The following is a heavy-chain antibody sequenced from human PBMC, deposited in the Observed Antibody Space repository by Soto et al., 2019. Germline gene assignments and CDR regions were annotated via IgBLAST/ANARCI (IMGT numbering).Heavy chain of an antibody. D-gene: IGHD3-22*01. CDR3: ARDKFIDYDSSGPPIVYAFDI. J-gene: IGHJ3*02. CDR1: GFTFSSYG. CDR2: ISYDGSNK. Sequence: PGGSLRLSCAASGFTFSSYGMHWVRQAPGKGLEWVAVISYDGSNKYYADSVKGRFTISRDNSKNTLYLQMNSLRAEDTAVYYCARDKFIDYDSSGPPIVYAFDIWGQGTMVTVSS. V-gene: IGHV3-30*03.